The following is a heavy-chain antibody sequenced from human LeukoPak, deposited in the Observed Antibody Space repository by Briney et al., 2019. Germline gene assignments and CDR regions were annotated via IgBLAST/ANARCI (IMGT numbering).Heavy chain of an antibody. CDR2: INPNSGGT. V-gene: IGHV1-2*02. CDR3: ARDPSIAAPKGYYYYYMDV. D-gene: IGHD6-6*01. Sequence: GASVKVSYKASGYTFTGYYMHWVRQAPGQGLEWMGWINPNSGGTNYAQKFQGRVTMTRDTSISTAYMELSRLRSDDTAVYYCARDPSIAAPKGYYYYYMDVWGKGTTVTVSS. J-gene: IGHJ6*03. CDR1: GYTFTGYY.